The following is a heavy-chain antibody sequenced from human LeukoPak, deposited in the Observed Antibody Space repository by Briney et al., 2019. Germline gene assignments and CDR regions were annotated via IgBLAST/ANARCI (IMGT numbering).Heavy chain of an antibody. J-gene: IGHJ4*02. Sequence: SETLSLTCAVSGGSISSSNWWSWVRQPPGKGLEWIGEIYHSGSTNYNPSLKSRVTISVDKSKNQFSLKLSSVTAADTAVYYCARGGIAAAGTGRTYYFDYWGQGTLVTVSS. CDR2: IYHSGST. CDR1: GGSISSSNW. CDR3: ARGGIAAAGTGRTYYFDY. D-gene: IGHD6-13*01. V-gene: IGHV4-4*02.